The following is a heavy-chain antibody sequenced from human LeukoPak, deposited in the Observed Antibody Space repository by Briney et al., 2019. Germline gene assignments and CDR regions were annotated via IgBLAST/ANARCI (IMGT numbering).Heavy chain of an antibody. V-gene: IGHV3-30-3*01. CDR2: ISYDGSNK. CDR3: ASTPSVWFVVHGSN. J-gene: IGHJ4*02. CDR1: GFTFSSYA. D-gene: IGHD3-10*01. Sequence: PGGSLRLSCAASGFTFSSYAMHWVRQAPGKGLEWVAVISYDGSNKYYADSVKGRFTISRDNSKNTLYLQMNSLRAEDTAVYYCASTPSVWFVVHGSNWGQGTLVTVSS.